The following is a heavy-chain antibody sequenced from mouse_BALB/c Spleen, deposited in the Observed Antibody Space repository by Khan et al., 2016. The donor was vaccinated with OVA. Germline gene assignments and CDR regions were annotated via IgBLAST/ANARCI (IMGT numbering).Heavy chain of an antibody. D-gene: IGHD2-14*01. J-gene: IGHJ1*01. V-gene: IGHV5-6-5*01. CDR1: GFTFSNYA. CDR2: ISSGDST. Sequence: EVELVESGGGLVKPGGSLKLSCAASGFTFSNYAMSWVRQTPEKRLEWVASISSGDSTYYPERVKGRFTISRDNARNLMYLQMSSLRSEDTAMYXCARGRYDDWYFDVWGAGTTVTVSS. CDR3: ARGRYDDWYFDV.